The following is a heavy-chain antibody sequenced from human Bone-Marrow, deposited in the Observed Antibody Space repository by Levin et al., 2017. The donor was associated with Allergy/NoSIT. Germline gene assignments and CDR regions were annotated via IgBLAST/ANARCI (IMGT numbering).Heavy chain of an antibody. CDR1: GFTFSSYS. J-gene: IGHJ6*04. D-gene: IGHD6-19*01. V-gene: IGHV3-48*01. CDR2: ISISSSTM. CDR3: ARGVYSSGRLGWFV. Sequence: AGGSLRLSCAASGFTFSSYSMNWVRQAPGKGLEWVSYISISSSTMDYADSVKGRFTISRDNAKNSLYLQMNSLRAEDTAVYYCARGVYSSGRLGWFVWGKGTTVTVSS.